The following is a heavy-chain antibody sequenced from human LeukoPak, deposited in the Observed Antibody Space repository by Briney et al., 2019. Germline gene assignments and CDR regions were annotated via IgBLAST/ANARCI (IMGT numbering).Heavy chain of an antibody. CDR2: IYHSGST. Sequence: PSETLSLTCAVSGGSISSSNWWSWVRQPPGKGLEWIGEIYHSGSTNYNPSLKSRVTISVDKSKNQFSLKLSSVTAADTAVYYCARDAYDYGDSKYFQHWGQGTLVTVSS. V-gene: IGHV4-4*02. J-gene: IGHJ1*01. CDR1: GGSISSSNW. CDR3: ARDAYDYGDSKYFQH. D-gene: IGHD4-17*01.